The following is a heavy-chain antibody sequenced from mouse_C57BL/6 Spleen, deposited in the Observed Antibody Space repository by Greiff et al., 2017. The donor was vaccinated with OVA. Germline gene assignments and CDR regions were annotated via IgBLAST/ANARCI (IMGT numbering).Heavy chain of an antibody. CDR2: IRLKSDNYAT. V-gene: IGHV6-3*01. J-gene: IGHJ2*01. Sequence: EVQLVESGGGLVQPGGSMKLSCVASGFTFSNYWMNWVRQSPEKGLEWVAQIRLKSDNYATHYAESVNGRFTISRDDSKSSVYLQMNNLRAEDTGIYYCTGLTNPFDYWGQGTTLTVSS. D-gene: IGHD2-13*01. CDR3: TGLTNPFDY. CDR1: GFTFSNYW.